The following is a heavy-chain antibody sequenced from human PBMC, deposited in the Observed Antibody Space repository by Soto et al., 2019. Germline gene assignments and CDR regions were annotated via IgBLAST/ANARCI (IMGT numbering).Heavy chain of an antibody. Sequence: PSETLSLTCTVSGGSFSSDSYYWGWIRQPPGKGLEWIGSIYYSGSTYYNPSLKSRVTISVDTSKNHFSLKLSSVTAADTAVYYCATQEVGGSYVYTFDPWGQGTLVTVSS. V-gene: IGHV4-39*02. D-gene: IGHD1-26*01. J-gene: IGHJ5*02. CDR3: ATQEVGGSYVYTFDP. CDR1: GGSFSSDSYY. CDR2: IYYSGST.